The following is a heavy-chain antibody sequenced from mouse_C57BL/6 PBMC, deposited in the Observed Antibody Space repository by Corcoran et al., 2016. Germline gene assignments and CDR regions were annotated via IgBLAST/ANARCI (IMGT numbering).Heavy chain of an antibody. J-gene: IGHJ1*03. V-gene: IGHV9-3*01. Sequence: QIQLVQSGPELKKPGETVKISCTASGYTFTTYGISWVKQSPGKGLKWMGWINTYSGVPTYADDFKGRFDFSLETSASTAYLQINNLKNEDTATYFCARGGSSYWYFDVWGTGTTVTVSS. D-gene: IGHD1-1*01. CDR2: INTYSGVP. CDR1: GYTFTTYG. CDR3: ARGGSSYWYFDV.